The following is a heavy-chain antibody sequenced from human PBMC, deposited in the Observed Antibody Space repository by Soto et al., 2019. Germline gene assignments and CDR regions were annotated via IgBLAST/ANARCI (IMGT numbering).Heavy chain of an antibody. CDR2: IHYGGST. CDR3: AKDASCYSCGA. Sequence: TSETLSLTCAVSGGSISSSNFYWGWFRQSPGKGLEWIGSIHYGGSTYYNPSLKSRITISVDTSKNQFSLNLSSVTAADTAVYYCAKDASCYSCGAWGQGVPVTVSS. J-gene: IGHJ4*02. D-gene: IGHD2-15*01. CDR1: GGSISSSNFY. V-gene: IGHV4-39*01.